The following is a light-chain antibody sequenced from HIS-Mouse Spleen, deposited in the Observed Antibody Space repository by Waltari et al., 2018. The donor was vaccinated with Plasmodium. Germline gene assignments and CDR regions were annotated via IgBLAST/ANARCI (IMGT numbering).Light chain of an antibody. CDR1: SSDVGGYNY. J-gene: IGLJ1*01. Sequence: QSALTQPRSVSGSPGQSVTLSCTGTSSDVGGYNYVSWYQQHPGKAPKLMIYDVSKRPSVVPARFAGSKSGNTASLTISGLQAEDEADYYCCSYAGSYTFVFGTGTKVTVL. CDR2: DVS. V-gene: IGLV2-11*01. CDR3: CSYAGSYTFV.